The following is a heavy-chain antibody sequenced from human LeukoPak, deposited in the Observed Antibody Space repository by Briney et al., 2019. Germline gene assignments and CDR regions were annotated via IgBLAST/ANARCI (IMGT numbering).Heavy chain of an antibody. CDR2: IQYSGST. V-gene: IGHV4-59*01. CDR3: ARVSWFPGTSYYYMDV. D-gene: IGHD1-1*01. CDR1: GGSISSYY. Sequence: SETLSLTCTVSGGSISSYYWSWIRHPPGKGLECIGYIQYSGSTKYNPSLKSRVTISVDTSKNQLSLKLSSVTAADTAVYYCARVSWFPGTSYYYMDVWGKGTPVTVSS. J-gene: IGHJ6*03.